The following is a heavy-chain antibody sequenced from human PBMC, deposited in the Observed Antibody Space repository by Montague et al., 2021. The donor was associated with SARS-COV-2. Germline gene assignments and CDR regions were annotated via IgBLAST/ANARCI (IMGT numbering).Heavy chain of an antibody. J-gene: IGHJ4*02. CDR2: INHYGST. D-gene: IGHD3-9*01. Sequence: SETLSLTCAVYGGSFSGYYWSWIRQPPGKGLDWIGEINHYGSTNYNLSLKSRVTISLDTSKSQFSLKLSSVTAADTAVYYCARVTTDVLRYFDWLTQEDPRYFDDWGQGTLVTVSS. V-gene: IGHV4-34*01. CDR1: GGSFSGYY. CDR3: ARVTTDVLRYFDWLTQEDPRYFDD.